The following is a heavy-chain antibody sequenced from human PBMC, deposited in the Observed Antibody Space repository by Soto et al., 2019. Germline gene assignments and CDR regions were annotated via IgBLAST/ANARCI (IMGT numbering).Heavy chain of an antibody. D-gene: IGHD3-16*01. CDR1: GASMSNYH. Sequence: PSETLSLTCTVSGASMSNYHGSWIRQSPGKGLEYIGYIYSTGRADYNPSLKSRVTLSVDTSSNRFSLRLSSVTVADTAMYYCARSGHSLGGVMWGQGTLVTVSS. CDR2: IYSTGRA. CDR3: ARSGHSLGGVM. J-gene: IGHJ4*02. V-gene: IGHV4-4*08.